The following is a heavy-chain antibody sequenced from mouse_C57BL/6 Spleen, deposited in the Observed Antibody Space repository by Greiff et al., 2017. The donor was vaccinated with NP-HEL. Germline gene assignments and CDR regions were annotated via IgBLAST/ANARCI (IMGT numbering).Heavy chain of an antibody. CDR1: GYSITSGYY. CDR2: ISYDGSN. J-gene: IGHJ2*01. D-gene: IGHD4-1*01. CDR3: ARQANWVDY. Sequence: VQLKESGPGLVKPSQSLSLTCSVTGYSITSGYYWNWIRQFPGNKLEWMGYISYDGSNNYNPSLKNRISITRDTSKNQFFLKLNSVTTEDTATYYCARQANWVDYWGQGTTLTVSS. V-gene: IGHV3-6*01.